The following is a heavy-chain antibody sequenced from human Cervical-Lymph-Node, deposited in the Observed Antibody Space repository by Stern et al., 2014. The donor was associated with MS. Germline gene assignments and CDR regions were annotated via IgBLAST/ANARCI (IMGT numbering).Heavy chain of an antibody. D-gene: IGHD3-3*01. J-gene: IGHJ6*02. CDR2: FDPEDGET. CDR1: GYTLTELS. CDR3: ATDRDDFRSGYSAPTKGYGLDV. V-gene: IGHV1-24*01. Sequence: QVQLVESGAEVKKPGASVKVSSKVSGYTLTELSMHWVRQAPGKGLEWMGGFDPEDGETIYAQKFQGRVTIAEDTSTDTAYMELSSLRSEDTAVYYCATDRDDFRSGYSAPTKGYGLDVWGQGTTVTVTS.